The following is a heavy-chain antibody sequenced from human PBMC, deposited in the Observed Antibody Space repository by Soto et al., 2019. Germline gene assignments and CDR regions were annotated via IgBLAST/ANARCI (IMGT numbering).Heavy chain of an antibody. V-gene: IGHV1-69*13. D-gene: IGHD6-19*01. CDR2: IIPIFGTA. CDR1: GYTFTSYA. CDR3: AREISSGWYKWFDP. Sequence: SVKVSCKASGYTFTSYAISWVRQAPGQGLEWMGGIIPIFGTANYAQKFQGRVTITADESTSTAYMELSSLRSEDTAVYYCAREISSGWYKWFDPWGQGTLVTVSS. J-gene: IGHJ5*02.